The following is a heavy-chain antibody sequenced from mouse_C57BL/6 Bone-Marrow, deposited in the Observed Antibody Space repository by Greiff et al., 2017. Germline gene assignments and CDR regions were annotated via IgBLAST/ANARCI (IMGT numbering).Heavy chain of an antibody. J-gene: IGHJ1*03. CDR2: IDPSDSET. V-gene: IGHV1-52*01. D-gene: IGHD2-5*01. CDR3: AYYSNYEGYFDV. Sequence: QVQLQQPGAELVRPGSSVKLSCKASGYTFTSYWMHWVKQRPIQGLEWIGNIDPSDSETHYNQKFKDKATLIVDKSSSTAYMQLSSLTSEDSAVYYCAYYSNYEGYFDVWGTGTTVTVSS. CDR1: GYTFTSYW.